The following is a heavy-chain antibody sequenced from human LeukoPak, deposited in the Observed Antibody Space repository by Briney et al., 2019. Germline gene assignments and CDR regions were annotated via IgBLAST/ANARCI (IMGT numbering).Heavy chain of an antibody. J-gene: IGHJ4*02. CDR1: GYTFTSYG. CDR3: ARDRYYYDSSGYYDSDY. V-gene: IGHV1-18*01. Sequence: ASVKVSCKASGYTFTSYGISWVRQAPGQGLEWMVWISAYNGNTNYAQKLQGRVTMTTDTSTSTAYMELRSLRSDDTAVYYCARDRYYYDSSGYYDSDYWGQGTLVTVSS. D-gene: IGHD3-22*01. CDR2: ISAYNGNT.